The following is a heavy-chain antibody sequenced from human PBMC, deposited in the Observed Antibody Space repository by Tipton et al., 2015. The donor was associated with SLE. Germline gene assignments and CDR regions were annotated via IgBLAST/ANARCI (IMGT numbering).Heavy chain of an antibody. D-gene: IGHD3-10*01. J-gene: IGHJ6*02. CDR1: GYSISSGYY. V-gene: IGHV4-38-2*02. Sequence: TLSLTCTVSGYSISSGYYWGWIRQPPGKGLEWIGSIYHSGSTYYNPSLKSRVTISVDTSKNQFSLKLSSVTAADTAVYYCARDRDGRNYYYGMDVWGQATTVTVSS. CDR3: ARDRDGRNYYYGMDV. CDR2: IYHSGST.